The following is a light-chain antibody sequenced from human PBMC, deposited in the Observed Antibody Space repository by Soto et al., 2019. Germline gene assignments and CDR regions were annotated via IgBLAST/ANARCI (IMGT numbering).Light chain of an antibody. CDR2: KAS. CDR3: QQYNSSPWT. CDR1: RSISSW. V-gene: IGKV1-5*03. J-gene: IGKJ1*01. Sequence: DIQMTQSPSTLSASVGDRVTVTCRASRSISSWVAWYQQKPGKAPKLLIYKASGLESGVPSRFSGSGSGTEFTLTISSLQPDDFATYYCQQYNSSPWTFGQGTKVEVK.